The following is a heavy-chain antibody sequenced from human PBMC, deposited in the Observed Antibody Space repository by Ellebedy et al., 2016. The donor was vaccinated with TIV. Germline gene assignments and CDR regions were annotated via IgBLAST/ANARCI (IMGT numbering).Heavy chain of an antibody. V-gene: IGHV4-4*07. Sequence: GSLRLXXTVSGGSISSYYWSWIRQPAGKGLEWIGRIYTSGSTNYNPSLKSRVTMSVDTSKNQFSLKLSSVTAADTAVYYCARDQGGVYYDFWSGYYTPHDAFDSWGQGTMVTVSS. CDR3: ARDQGGVYYDFWSGYYTPHDAFDS. CDR2: IYTSGST. D-gene: IGHD3-3*01. CDR1: GGSISSYY. J-gene: IGHJ3*02.